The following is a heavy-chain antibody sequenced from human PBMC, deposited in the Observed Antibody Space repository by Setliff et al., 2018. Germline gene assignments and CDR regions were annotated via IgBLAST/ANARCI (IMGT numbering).Heavy chain of an antibody. D-gene: IGHD1-26*01. J-gene: IGHJ4*02. CDR3: ARGPSWQGGAYYFDF. CDR2: MNPNSGNT. Sequence: ASVKVSCKASGYTFTSYDINWVRQATGQGLEWMGWMNPNSGNTGYTQKLQGRVTFTRNTSTTTAYMELSSLISEDTAVYYCARGPSWQGGAYYFDFWGQGTLVTVSS. V-gene: IGHV1-8*01. CDR1: GYTFTSYD.